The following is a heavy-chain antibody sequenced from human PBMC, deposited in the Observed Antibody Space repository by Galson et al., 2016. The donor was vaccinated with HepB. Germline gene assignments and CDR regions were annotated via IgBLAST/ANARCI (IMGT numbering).Heavy chain of an antibody. CDR3: ARGTFCSGDSCYSPAFVM. V-gene: IGHV3-33*01. Sequence: SLRLSCAASGFTFSSYGMHWVRQAPGKGLGWVAVIGFEGSNKNYVDSVRGRFTISRDNSKNTLYLQMNTLRAEDTAVYYCARGTFCSGDSCYSPAFVMWGQGTMVTVAS. CDR2: IGFEGSNK. CDR1: GFTFSSYG. J-gene: IGHJ3*02. D-gene: IGHD2-15*01.